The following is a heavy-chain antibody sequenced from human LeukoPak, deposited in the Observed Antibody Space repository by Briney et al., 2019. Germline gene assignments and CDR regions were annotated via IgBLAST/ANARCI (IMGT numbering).Heavy chain of an antibody. CDR1: GGSISSYY. Sequence: SETLSLTCTASGGSISSYYWSWIRQPPGKGLEWIGYIYYSGSTNYNPSLKSRVTISVDTSKNQFSLKLSSVTAADTAVYYCARAVGAIDYWGQGTLVTVSS. J-gene: IGHJ4*02. V-gene: IGHV4-59*01. CDR2: IYYSGST. CDR3: ARAVGAIDY. D-gene: IGHD1-26*01.